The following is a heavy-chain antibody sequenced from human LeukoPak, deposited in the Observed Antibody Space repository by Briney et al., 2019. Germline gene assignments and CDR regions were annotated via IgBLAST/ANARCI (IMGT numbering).Heavy chain of an antibody. CDR3: ARDHNWGPDY. CDR1: GYSFTDHY. CDR2: IHPKTGVT. Sequence: ASVKVSCKASGYSFTDHYLHWLRQAPGQGPEWMAWIHPKTGVTNYAERFQGRLSLTRDTSISTLYMELDSLTSDDTAVYYCARDHNWGPDYWGQGTLVSVSS. V-gene: IGHV1-2*02. J-gene: IGHJ4*02. D-gene: IGHD7-27*01.